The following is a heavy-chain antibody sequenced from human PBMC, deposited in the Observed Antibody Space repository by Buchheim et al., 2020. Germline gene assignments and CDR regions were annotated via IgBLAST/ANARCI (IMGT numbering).Heavy chain of an antibody. D-gene: IGHD3-3*01. V-gene: IGHV3-7*01. CDR3: ARDHEGGGFLEWLTYGMDV. Sequence: EVQLVESGGGLVQPGGSLRLSCAASGFTFSSYWMSWVRQAPGKGLEWVANIKQDGSEKYYVDSVKGRFTISRDNAKNSLYLQMNSLRAEDTAVYYCARDHEGGGFLEWLTYGMDVWGQGTT. CDR1: GFTFSSYW. CDR2: IKQDGSEK. J-gene: IGHJ6*02.